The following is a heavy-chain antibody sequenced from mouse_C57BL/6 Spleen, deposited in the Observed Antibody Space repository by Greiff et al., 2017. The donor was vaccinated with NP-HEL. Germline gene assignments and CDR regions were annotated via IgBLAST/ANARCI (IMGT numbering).Heavy chain of an antibody. Sequence: EVKVVESGPELVKPGDSVKISCKASGYSFTGYFMNWVMQSHGKSLEWIGRINPYNGDTFYNQKFKGKATLTVDKSSSTAHMELRSLTSEDSAVYYCARDGYGSRGYFDYWGQGTTLTVSS. V-gene: IGHV1-20*01. D-gene: IGHD1-1*01. J-gene: IGHJ2*01. CDR2: INPYNGDT. CDR3: ARDGYGSRGYFDY. CDR1: GYSFTGYF.